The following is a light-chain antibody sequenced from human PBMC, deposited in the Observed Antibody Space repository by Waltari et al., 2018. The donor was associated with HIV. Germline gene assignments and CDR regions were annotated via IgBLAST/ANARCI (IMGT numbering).Light chain of an antibody. CDR1: QSISSY. J-gene: IGKJ1*01. V-gene: IGKV3-11*01. CDR3: QQRSNGGT. CDR2: DTY. Sequence: EIVLTQSPATLSLSPGERATLSCRASQSISSYLAWYQQKPGQPPRLLIYDTYNRATGIPARFSGSGSGTDFTLTISSLEPEDFAVYYCQQRSNGGTFGPGTRVQIK.